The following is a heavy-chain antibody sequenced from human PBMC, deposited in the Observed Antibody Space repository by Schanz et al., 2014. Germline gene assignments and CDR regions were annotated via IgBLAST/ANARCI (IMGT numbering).Heavy chain of an antibody. J-gene: IGHJ2*01. V-gene: IGHV3-23*04. D-gene: IGHD2-21*01. CDR2: ISGSGSTT. CDR1: GFTFSRYA. Sequence: EVQLVESGGGLVQPGGSLRLSCAASGFTFSRYAITWVRQAPGKGLEWVSAISGSGSTTDYADSVKGRFTISRDNSINTLSLQMNSLSADDTAVYYCAKGQGAVINNWYFDLWGRGTLVTVSS. CDR3: AKGQGAVINNWYFDL.